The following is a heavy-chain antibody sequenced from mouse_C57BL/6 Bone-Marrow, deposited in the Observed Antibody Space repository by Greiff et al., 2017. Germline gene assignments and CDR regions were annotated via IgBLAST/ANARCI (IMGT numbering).Heavy chain of an antibody. CDR2: LNSDGGST. CDR3: ARHDGYYPWFAY. Sequence: DVKLVESGGGLVQPGESLKLSCESNEYEFPSHDMSWVRKTPEKRLELVAALNSDGGSTYYPDTMERRFIISRDNTKKTLYLQMSSLRSEDTALYYCARHDGYYPWFAYWGQGTLVTVSA. D-gene: IGHD2-3*01. J-gene: IGHJ3*01. CDR1: EYEFPSHD. V-gene: IGHV5-2*01.